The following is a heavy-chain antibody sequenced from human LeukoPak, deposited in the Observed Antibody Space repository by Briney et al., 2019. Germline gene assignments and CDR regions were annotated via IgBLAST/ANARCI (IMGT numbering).Heavy chain of an antibody. D-gene: IGHD1-14*01. CDR1: GFTFSRVG. V-gene: IGHV3-33*03. Sequence: HPGGSLRLSCVGSGFTFSRVGMQWVRQAPGKGLEWVAVIHNDGTMGQYADTVQGRFNISKDNSQDTLYLQKNSLRDDDTAVYYCAKEGEPFRGYLDVWGKGTTVIVSS. CDR3: AKEGEPFRGYLDV. CDR2: IHNDGTMG. J-gene: IGHJ6*03.